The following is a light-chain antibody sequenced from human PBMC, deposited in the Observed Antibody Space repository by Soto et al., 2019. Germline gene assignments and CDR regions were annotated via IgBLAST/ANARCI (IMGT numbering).Light chain of an antibody. V-gene: IGKV1-5*01. CDR2: DAS. CDR1: QSISSW. Sequence: DIPMTQAPSPPSSSVGDKVTITFPASQSISSWLAWYQQKPGKAPKLLIYDASSLESGVPSRFSGSGSGTEFTLTISSLQPDDFATYYCQQYNSYSAYTFGQGTKVDIK. J-gene: IGKJ2*01. CDR3: QQYNSYSAYT.